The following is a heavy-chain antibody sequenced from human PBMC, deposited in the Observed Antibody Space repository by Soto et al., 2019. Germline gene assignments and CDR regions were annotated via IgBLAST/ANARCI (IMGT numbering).Heavy chain of an antibody. J-gene: IGHJ5*02. V-gene: IGHV4-34*02. D-gene: IGHD3-3*01. CDR3: ATRITVFGLLSPPVDP. CDR1: GGSVNGYY. CDR2: INHTGGT. Sequence: QVHLQQWGAGLLKPSETLSLTCAVYGGSVNGYYWNWIRQPPGKGLEWIGEINHTGGTHYNPSLKSRVTMSVDTSKNQFSLRLSSVTAADTAIYYCATRITVFGLLSPPVDPWGQGTQVPVSS.